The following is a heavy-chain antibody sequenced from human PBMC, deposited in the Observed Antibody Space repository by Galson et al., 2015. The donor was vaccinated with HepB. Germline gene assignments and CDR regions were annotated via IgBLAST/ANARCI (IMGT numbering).Heavy chain of an antibody. CDR3: AREPYCDTVNCVGGRERGLHY. D-gene: IGHD2-21*01. CDR2: IIPFFDTS. CDR1: RGTFNSYA. Sequence: SVKVSCKASRGTFNSYAFSWARQAPGQGLEWMGGIIPFFDTSNYAQKFQGRVTITADESTSTVYMDLSSLRSADTAVYYCAREPYCDTVNCVGGRERGLHYWGQGTLVTVTS. J-gene: IGHJ4*02. V-gene: IGHV1-69*13.